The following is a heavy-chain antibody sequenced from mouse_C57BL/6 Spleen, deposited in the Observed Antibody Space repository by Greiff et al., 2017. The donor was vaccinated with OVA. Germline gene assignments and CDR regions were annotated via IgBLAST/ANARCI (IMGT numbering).Heavy chain of an antibody. J-gene: IGHJ3*01. CDR1: GFTFSSYA. CDR3: AREERSSFFAY. Sequence: EVKVVASGGGLVKLGGSLKLSCAASGFTFSSYAMSWVRQTPDKRLEWVATISDGGSYTYYPDNVKGRFTISRDNAKNNRYLQMSQLKSEDTAMYYCAREERSSFFAYWGQGTLVTVSA. D-gene: IGHD1-1*01. V-gene: IGHV5-4*01. CDR2: ISDGGSYT.